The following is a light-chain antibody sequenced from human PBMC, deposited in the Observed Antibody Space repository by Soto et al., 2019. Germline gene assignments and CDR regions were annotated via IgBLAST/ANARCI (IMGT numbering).Light chain of an antibody. CDR2: DAS. J-gene: IGKJ4*01. V-gene: IGKV3-11*01. CDR3: QQRSDWPLT. Sequence: EIVLTQSPTTLSLSPGERATLSCRASQSVSSYFAWYQQKPGQAPRLLIYDASTRAAGIPARFSGSGSGTDFTLTIRSLEPDDFAVYYCQQRSDWPLTFGGGTKVEIK. CDR1: QSVSSY.